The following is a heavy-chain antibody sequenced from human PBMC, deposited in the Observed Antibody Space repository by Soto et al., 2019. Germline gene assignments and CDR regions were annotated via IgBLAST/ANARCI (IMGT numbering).Heavy chain of an antibody. Sequence: QVQLVESGGGLVKPGGSLRLSCAASGFTFSDYYMSWIRQAPGKGLEWVSYISSSSSYTNYADSVKGRFTISRDNAKNSLDLQMNSLRAEDTAVYYCARAGDSGSYYYYYYGMDVWGQGTTVTVSS. D-gene: IGHD1-26*01. CDR2: ISSSSSYT. J-gene: IGHJ6*02. V-gene: IGHV3-11*05. CDR3: ARAGDSGSYYYYYYGMDV. CDR1: GFTFSDYY.